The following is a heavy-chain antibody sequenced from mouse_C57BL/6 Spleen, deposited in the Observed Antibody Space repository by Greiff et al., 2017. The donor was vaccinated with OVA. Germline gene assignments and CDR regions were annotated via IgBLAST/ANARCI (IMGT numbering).Heavy chain of an antibody. CDR1: GYTFTSYG. J-gene: IGHJ4*01. CDR3: ARGGTAQATDAMDY. D-gene: IGHD3-2*02. CDR2: IYPRSGNT. Sequence: QVQLKQSGAELARPGASVKLSCKASGYTFTSYGISWVKQRTGQGLEWIGEIYPRSGNTYYNEKFKGKATLTADKSSSTAYMELRSLTSEDSAVYFCARGGTAQATDAMDYWGQGTSVTVSS. V-gene: IGHV1-81*01.